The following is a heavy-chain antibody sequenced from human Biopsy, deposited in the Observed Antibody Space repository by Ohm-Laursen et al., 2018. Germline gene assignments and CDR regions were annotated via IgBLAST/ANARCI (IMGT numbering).Heavy chain of an antibody. V-gene: IGHV1-2*05. CDR2: INPHTGVT. CDR1: GYDFLDFH. J-gene: IGHJ5*02. CDR3: ARPSGGVSTIGFDP. D-gene: IGHD5/OR15-5a*01. Sequence: SVKVSCKASGYDFLDFHIHWVRQVPGQGLEWIGHINPHTGVTKYAQKFLDRITMTGDTSISTAYMDLSRLTSADTSIYYCARPSGGVSTIGFDPWGQGTLVIVSS.